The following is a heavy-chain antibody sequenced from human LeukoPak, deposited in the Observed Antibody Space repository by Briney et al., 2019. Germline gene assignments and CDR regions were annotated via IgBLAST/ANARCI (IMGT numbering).Heavy chain of an antibody. CDR2: INAGNGNT. CDR1: GYTFTSYA. Sequence: GASVKVSSMASGYTFTSYAMHWVRQAPGQRLEWMGWINAGNGNTKYSQKFQGRVTITRDTSASTAYMELSSLRSEDTAVYYCARDRPGVDTTMDTGGDYWGQGTLVTVSS. V-gene: IGHV1-3*01. J-gene: IGHJ4*02. CDR3: ARDRPGVDTTMDTGGDY. D-gene: IGHD5-18*01.